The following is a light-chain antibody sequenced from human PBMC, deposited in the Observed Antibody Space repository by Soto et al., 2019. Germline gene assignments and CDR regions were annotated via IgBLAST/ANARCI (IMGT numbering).Light chain of an antibody. CDR2: DAS. CDR1: QSISDW. V-gene: IGKV1-5*01. Sequence: DIQMTQSPSTLSASVGDRVTITCRANQSISDWLAWYQQKPGKAPKLLIYDASNLESGVPSRFSGSGSGTEFTLTFSSQQPDDFATYYCQQYNSSPLTFGGGTKMEIK. J-gene: IGKJ4*01. CDR3: QQYNSSPLT.